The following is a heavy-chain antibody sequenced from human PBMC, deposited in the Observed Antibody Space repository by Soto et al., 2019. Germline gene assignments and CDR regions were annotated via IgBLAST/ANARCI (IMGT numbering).Heavy chain of an antibody. CDR1: GYSFACYW. CDR3: ARQIYDSDTGPNFQYYFDS. V-gene: IGHV5-10-1*01. Sequence: GESLKISCNGSGYSFACYWIAWVRQKPGKGLEWMGRIDPSDSQTYYSPSFRGHVTISVTKSITTVFLQWSSLRASDTAMYYCARQIYDSDTGPNFQYYFDSWGQGTPVTVSS. J-gene: IGHJ4*02. D-gene: IGHD3-22*01. CDR2: IDPSDSQT.